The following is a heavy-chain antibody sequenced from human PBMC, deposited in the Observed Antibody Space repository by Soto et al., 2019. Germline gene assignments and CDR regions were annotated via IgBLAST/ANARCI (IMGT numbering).Heavy chain of an antibody. CDR3: ARGRYCLTGRCFPNWFDS. Sequence: PSATLSLTCSVSGDSISNLDYFWAWIRQPPGQALEYIGYIYKSATTYYNPSFESRVATSVDTSKSQFSLNVTSVTAADTAVYFCARGRYCLTGRCFPNWFDSWGQGALVTVS. CDR2: IYKSATT. CDR1: GDSISNLDYF. V-gene: IGHV4-30-4*01. J-gene: IGHJ5*01. D-gene: IGHD7-27*01.